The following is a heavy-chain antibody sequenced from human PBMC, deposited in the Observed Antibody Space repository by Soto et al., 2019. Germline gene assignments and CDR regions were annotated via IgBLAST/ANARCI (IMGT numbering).Heavy chain of an antibody. V-gene: IGHV3-23*01. CDR3: AKDLTGDSGQGHLCDY. D-gene: IGHD7-27*01. Sequence: GWSLRLSCAASGFTFSTYDMSWVRQAPGKGLEWVSTIGDSSDNTFYADSVRGRFTISRDNSKNTLYLQMNSLRAEDTAMYYCAKDLTGDSGQGHLCDYWGQGVMVTVYS. J-gene: IGHJ4*02. CDR1: GFTFSTYD. CDR2: IGDSSDNT.